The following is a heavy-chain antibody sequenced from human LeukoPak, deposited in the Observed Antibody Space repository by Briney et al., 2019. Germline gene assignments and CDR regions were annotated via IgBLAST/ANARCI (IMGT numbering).Heavy chain of an antibody. J-gene: IGHJ4*02. Sequence: PGGCLGLSCAASGFTVSSNYMTWVRQAPGKGLEWVSVIYSGGNTYYADSVKGRFTISRDNSKNTLYLQMNSLRAEDTAVYYCAAARQWLVPDYWGQGTLVTVSS. CDR3: AAARQWLVPDY. CDR1: GFTVSSNY. D-gene: IGHD6-19*01. CDR2: IYSGGNT. V-gene: IGHV3-53*01.